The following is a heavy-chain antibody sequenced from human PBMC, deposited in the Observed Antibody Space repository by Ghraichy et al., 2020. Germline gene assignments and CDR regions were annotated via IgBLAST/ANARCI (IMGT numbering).Heavy chain of an antibody. CDR3: ARDRVGDSGWYNFEY. Sequence: GESLNISCVASGFTFSGYAMHWVRQAPGKGLEWVALTPHVGINEYYAYSVKGRFTISRDNSKNTLYLQMNSLTTEDTAIYYCARDRVGDSGWYNFEYWGQGTLVTVSS. CDR1: GFTFSGYA. D-gene: IGHD6-19*01. J-gene: IGHJ4*02. CDR2: TPHVGINE. V-gene: IGHV3-30-3*01.